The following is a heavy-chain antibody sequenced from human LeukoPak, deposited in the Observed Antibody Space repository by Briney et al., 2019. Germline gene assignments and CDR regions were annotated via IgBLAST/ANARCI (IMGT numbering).Heavy chain of an antibody. CDR2: INHSETT. CDR1: GGSFSGYY. D-gene: IGHD6-19*01. V-gene: IGHV4-34*01. J-gene: IGHJ5*02. Sequence: SETLSLTCAVYGGSFSGYYWTWIRQPPGKGLEWIGEINHSETTNYNPSLKSRVTISVDTSKNQFSLKLSSVTAADTAVYYCARRGSSGFLGNWFDPWGQGTLVTVSS. CDR3: ARRGSSGFLGNWFDP.